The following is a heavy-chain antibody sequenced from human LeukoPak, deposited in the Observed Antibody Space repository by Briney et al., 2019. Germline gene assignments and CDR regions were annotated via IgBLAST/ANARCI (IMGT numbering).Heavy chain of an antibody. CDR3: ARRDSSSWSPTDY. CDR2: IYPGDSDT. Sequence: GESLKISCEGSGYSFITYWIGWVRQMPGKGLEWMGIIYPGDSDTRYSPSFQGQVTISADKSISTAYLQWSSLKASDTAMYYCARRDSSSWSPTDYWGQGTLVTVSS. D-gene: IGHD6-13*01. CDR1: GYSFITYW. J-gene: IGHJ4*02. V-gene: IGHV5-51*01.